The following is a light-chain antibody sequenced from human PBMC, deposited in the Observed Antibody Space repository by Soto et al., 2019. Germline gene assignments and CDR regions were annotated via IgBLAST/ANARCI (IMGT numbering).Light chain of an antibody. J-gene: IGKJ1*01. Sequence: EVVLTQSPGTLSLSPRERATLSCRASQSVSNNYLAWYQHKPGQAPRLLIYGASNRAPGIPDRFSGSGSGPDFTLTISRLEPEDCAVYDCQQYAASPRTFGQGTLVEVK. CDR1: QSVSNNY. CDR2: GAS. V-gene: IGKV3-20*01. CDR3: QQYAASPRT.